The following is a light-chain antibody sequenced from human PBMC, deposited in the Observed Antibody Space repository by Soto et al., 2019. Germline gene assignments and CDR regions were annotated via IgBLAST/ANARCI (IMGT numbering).Light chain of an antibody. V-gene: IGKV3-20*01. CDR1: QSVSSSY. CDR3: QQYGSSPTT. CDR2: GAS. J-gene: IGKJ5*01. Sequence: EIVLTQSPGTLSLSPGERATLSCRASQSVSSSYLAWYQQKPGQAPRLLIYGASSRATGIPDRFSGSGSGTAFTITISSLERDDFAVYSCQQYGSSPTTFGQGTRLEIK.